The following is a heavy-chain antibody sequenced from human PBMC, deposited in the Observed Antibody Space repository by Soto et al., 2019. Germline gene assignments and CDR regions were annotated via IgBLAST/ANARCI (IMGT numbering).Heavy chain of an antibody. V-gene: IGHV3-48*03. D-gene: IGHD1-20*01. CDR1: GFTFSSYE. Sequence: GGSLRLSCAASGFTFSSYEMNWVHQAPGKGLEWVSYISSSGSTIYYADSVKGRFTISRDNAKNSLYLQMNSLRAEDTAVYYCASPRITGTTTWSSGFDYWGQGTLVTVSS. J-gene: IGHJ4*02. CDR3: ASPRITGTTTWSSGFDY. CDR2: ISSSGSTI.